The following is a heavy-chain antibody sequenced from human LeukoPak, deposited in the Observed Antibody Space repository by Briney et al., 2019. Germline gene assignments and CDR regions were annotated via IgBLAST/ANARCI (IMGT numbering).Heavy chain of an antibody. CDR2: IYHGGST. CDR1: RGSISSYY. CDR3: ARGRYYYDSSGYPYNWFDP. Sequence: PSETLSLTCIVSRGSISSYYWSWIRQPPGKGLEWIGYIYHGGSTNYNPSLKSRVAISGDTSKNQFSLNPSSVTAMDTAMYYCARGRYYYDSSGYPYNWFDPWGQGTLVTVSS. J-gene: IGHJ5*02. D-gene: IGHD3-22*01. V-gene: IGHV4-59*01.